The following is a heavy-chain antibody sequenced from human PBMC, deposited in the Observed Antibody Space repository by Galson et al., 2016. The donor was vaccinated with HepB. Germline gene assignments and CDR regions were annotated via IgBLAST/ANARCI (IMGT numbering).Heavy chain of an antibody. Sequence: SETLSLTCTVSGGSISSSNYYWGWIRQPPGKGLEWIGSIYYSGSTYYNPSLKSRVTMSVDTSKNQFALKLNSATAADTAVYYCARQIVVVVAATRGVDWFDPWGQGTLVTVSS. V-gene: IGHV4-39*01. CDR1: GGSISSSNYY. D-gene: IGHD2-15*01. J-gene: IGHJ5*02. CDR3: ARQIVVVVAATRGVDWFDP. CDR2: IYYSGST.